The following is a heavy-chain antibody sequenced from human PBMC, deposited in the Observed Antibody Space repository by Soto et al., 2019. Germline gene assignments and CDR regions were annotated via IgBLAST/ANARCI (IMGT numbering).Heavy chain of an antibody. D-gene: IGHD6-13*01. CDR1: GYSFTNYW. V-gene: IGHV5-51*03. J-gene: IGHJ5*02. CDR3: ARHNRYSSTWCEGWFDP. CDR2: IHPGDSDT. Sequence: EVQLVQSGAEVKKAGESLKISCQGSGYSFTNYWVGWVRQIPGRGLEWMGIIHPGDSDTRYSPFFQGQVTISADKSISPVYPQGSSLHASDTDMCYCARHNRYSSTWCEGWFDPWGEGTLVTVSS.